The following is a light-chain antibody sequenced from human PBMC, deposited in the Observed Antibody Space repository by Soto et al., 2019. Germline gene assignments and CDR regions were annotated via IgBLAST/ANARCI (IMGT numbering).Light chain of an antibody. CDR1: SGSVSSSYY. J-gene: IGLJ3*02. V-gene: IGLV8-61*01. CDR3: VLYMGSGIWV. CDR2: TTN. Sequence: QTVVTQEPSFSVSPGRTVTLTCGLSSGSVSSSYYPSWYQQTPGQSPRTLLYTTNTRSSGVPDRFSGSIVGNKAALTITGAQEDDESDYYCVLYMGSGIWVFGGGTKLTVL.